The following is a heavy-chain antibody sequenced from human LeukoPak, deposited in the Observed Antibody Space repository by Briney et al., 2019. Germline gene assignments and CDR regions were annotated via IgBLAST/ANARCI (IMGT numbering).Heavy chain of an antibody. V-gene: IGHV3-15*01. CDR2: IKSNTDGGTT. J-gene: IGHJ4*02. CDR3: TTLVHYDILTGYYTFNY. CDR1: GFTFSSYW. D-gene: IGHD3-9*01. Sequence: GGSLRLSCAASGFTFSSYWMHWVRQAPGKGLEWVGRIKSNTDGGTTGYAAPVKGRFTISRDDSENTLYLQMNNLKTEDTAVYYCTTLVHYDILTGYYTFNYWGQGTLVTVSS.